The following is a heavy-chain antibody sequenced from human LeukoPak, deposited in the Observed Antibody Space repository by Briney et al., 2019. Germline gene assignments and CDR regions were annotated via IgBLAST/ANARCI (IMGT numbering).Heavy chain of an antibody. CDR2: INAYNGNT. J-gene: IGHJ6*03. Sequence: ASVKVSCKASGYTFTSYGISWVRQAPGQGLEWMGWINAYNGNTNYAQKLQGRVTMTTDTSTSTAYMELRSLRSDDTAVYYCARVLEPSMATIGYYYYYMDVWGKGTTVTISS. D-gene: IGHD5-24*01. V-gene: IGHV1-18*01. CDR1: GYTFTSYG. CDR3: ARVLEPSMATIGYYYYYMDV.